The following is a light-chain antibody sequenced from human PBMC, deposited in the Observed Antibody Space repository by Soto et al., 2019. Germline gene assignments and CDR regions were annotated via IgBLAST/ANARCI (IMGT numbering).Light chain of an antibody. CDR1: SSNIGTKT. Sequence: QSVLTQPPSASGTPGQRVTISCSGSSSNIGTKTVNWYQQLPGTAPKLLIYRNNQRPSGVPDRFSGSKSGTSASLAIRGLQSEDEADYYCAAWDDRLNGVVFGGGTKLTVL. CDR2: RNN. CDR3: AAWDDRLNGVV. V-gene: IGLV1-44*01. J-gene: IGLJ2*01.